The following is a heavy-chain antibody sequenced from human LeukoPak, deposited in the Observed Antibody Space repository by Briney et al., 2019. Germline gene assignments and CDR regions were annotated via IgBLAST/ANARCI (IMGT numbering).Heavy chain of an antibody. CDR1: GDSISNNNW. D-gene: IGHD3-22*01. CDR3: ARSSESYDSSGYYSYYFDY. V-gene: IGHV4-4*02. CDR2: IYHSGST. Sequence: PSGTLSLTCAVSGDSISNNNWWNWVRQPPGKGLEWIGEIYHSGSTNYNPSLKSRVTISVDKSKNQFFLKLRSVTAADTAVYYCARSSESYDSSGYYSYYFDYWGQGTLVTVSS. J-gene: IGHJ4*02.